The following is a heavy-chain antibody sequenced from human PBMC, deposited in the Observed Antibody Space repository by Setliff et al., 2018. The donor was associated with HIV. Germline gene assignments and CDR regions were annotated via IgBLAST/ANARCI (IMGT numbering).Heavy chain of an antibody. CDR3: ARGFYGDYYFDY. Sequence: GESLKISCKGSGYRFTNYWIGWVRQMPGKGLEWMGIICPGDSDTRYNPSFQGQVTIPVDKSISTAYLQWSSLKASDTAMYYCARGFYGDYYFDYWGQGTLVTVSS. D-gene: IGHD4-17*01. CDR2: ICPGDSDT. V-gene: IGHV5-51*01. J-gene: IGHJ4*02. CDR1: GYRFTNYW.